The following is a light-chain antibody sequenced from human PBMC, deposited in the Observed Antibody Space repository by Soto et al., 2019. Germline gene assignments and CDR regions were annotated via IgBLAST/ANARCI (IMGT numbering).Light chain of an antibody. Sequence: VLTQSPATLSMSPGERATLSCTASHYVYSNVAWSQQRPAQAPRLLIYRAPARATGTPARFSGSGSGTEFPLTITRLQSEDFAVYYCQQYHNLWTFGQGTEVEIK. CDR3: QQYHNLWT. CDR1: HYVYSN. J-gene: IGKJ1*01. V-gene: IGKV3-15*01. CDR2: RAP.